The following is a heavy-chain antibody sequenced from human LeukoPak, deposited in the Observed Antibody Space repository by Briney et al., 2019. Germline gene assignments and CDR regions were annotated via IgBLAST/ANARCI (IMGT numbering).Heavy chain of an antibody. D-gene: IGHD3-16*01. CDR1: GFTFSSYW. J-gene: IGHJ4*02. CDR3: AKDLYLVSYDYVWGD. V-gene: IGHV3-7*03. CDR2: IKQDGSEK. Sequence: GGSLRLSCAASGFTFSSYWMSWVRQAPGKGLEWVANIKQDGSEKYYVDSVKGRFTISRDNSKNTLYLQMNSLRDDDTAVYYCAKDLYLVSYDYVWGDWGQGTLVTVSS.